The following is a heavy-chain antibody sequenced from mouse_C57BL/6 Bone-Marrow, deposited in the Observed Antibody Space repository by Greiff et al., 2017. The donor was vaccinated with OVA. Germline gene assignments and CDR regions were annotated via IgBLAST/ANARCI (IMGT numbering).Heavy chain of an antibody. CDR2: ISDGGSYT. D-gene: IGHD1-1*01. V-gene: IGHV5-4*01. J-gene: IGHJ3*01. Sequence: EVQGVESGGGLVKPGGSLKLSCAASGFTFSSYAMSWVRQTPEKRLEWVATISDGGSYTYYPDNVKGRFTISRDNAKNNLYLQMSHLKSEDTAMYYCARERAHYYGSGAYWGQGTLVTVSA. CDR3: ARERAHYYGSGAY. CDR1: GFTFSSYA.